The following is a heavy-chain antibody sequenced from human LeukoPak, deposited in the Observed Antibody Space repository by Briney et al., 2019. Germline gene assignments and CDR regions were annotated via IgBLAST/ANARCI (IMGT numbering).Heavy chain of an antibody. CDR2: MNPNSGNT. J-gene: IGHJ4*02. CDR3: ARGFRYCSSTSCLYYFDY. D-gene: IGHD2-2*01. CDR1: GYTFTSYD. Sequence: GSVKVSCKASGYTFTSYDINWVRQATGQGLEWMGWMNPNSGNTGYAQKFQGRVTMTRNTSISTAYMELSSLRSEDTAVYYCARGFRYCSSTSCLYYFDYWGQGTLVTVSS. V-gene: IGHV1-8*01.